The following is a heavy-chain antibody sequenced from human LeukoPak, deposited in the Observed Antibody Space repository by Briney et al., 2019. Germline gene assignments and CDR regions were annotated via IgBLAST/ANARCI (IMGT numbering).Heavy chain of an antibody. J-gene: IGHJ4*02. CDR1: GYTFTGYY. V-gene: IGHV1-2*02. CDR3: ARSDSSSEAYFDY. Sequence: ASVKVSCTASGYTFTGYYIHWLRQAPGQGLEWMGWINPNSGDTNYADKFQGRVTMTRDMSISTAYMELSRLRSDDTAVYYCARSDSSSEAYFDYWGQATLVTVSS. D-gene: IGHD3-22*01. CDR2: INPNSGDT.